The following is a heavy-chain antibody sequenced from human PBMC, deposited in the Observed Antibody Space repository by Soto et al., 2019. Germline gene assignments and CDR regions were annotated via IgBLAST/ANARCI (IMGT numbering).Heavy chain of an antibody. CDR2: IKQDGSEK. J-gene: IGHJ6*04. V-gene: IGHV3-7*01. CDR3: ARDLLLMVLPDTLDV. D-gene: IGHD2-8*01. Sequence: PGGSLRLSCAASGFTFSSYWMSWVRQAPGKGLEWVANIKQDGSEKYYVDSAKGRFTISRDNAKNSLYLQMNSLRAEDTAVYYCARDLLLMVLPDTLDVWGKGTTVTVSS. CDR1: GFTFSSYW.